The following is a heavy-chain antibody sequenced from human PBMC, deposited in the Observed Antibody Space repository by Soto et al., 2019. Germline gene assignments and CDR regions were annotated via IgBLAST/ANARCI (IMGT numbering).Heavy chain of an antibody. CDR1: GFSLTTSGVG. J-gene: IGHJ4*02. CDR2: IYCDDDK. D-gene: IGHD3-3*01. CDR3: AHRVLRTVFGLVTTTAIYFVF. Sequence: QITLNESGPTVVRPTETLTLTCRFSGFSLTTSGVGVGWIRQSPGKAPEWLALIYCDDDKRYSASLKRRLTITKDTSKNQVVLTVSDLDPTDTATYYCAHRVLRTVFGLVTTTAIYFVFWGQGTPVAVSS. V-gene: IGHV2-5*02.